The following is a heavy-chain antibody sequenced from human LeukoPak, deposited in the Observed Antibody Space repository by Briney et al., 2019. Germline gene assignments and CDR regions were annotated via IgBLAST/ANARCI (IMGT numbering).Heavy chain of an antibody. J-gene: IGHJ4*02. D-gene: IGHD3-10*01. CDR1: GGSISRGGYP. CDR2: IYHIGSP. CDR3: ARGHYYGSGTYIPYLFDY. V-gene: IGHV4-30-2*01. Sequence: RSDTLSLTCAVSGGSISRGGYPGTSRRQPPGTGLEWIGYIYHIGSPYYNPSLKSGVTLSIDRSQNQFSLNLSSVTAADTAVYYCARGHYYGSGTYIPYLFDYWGQGTLVTVSS.